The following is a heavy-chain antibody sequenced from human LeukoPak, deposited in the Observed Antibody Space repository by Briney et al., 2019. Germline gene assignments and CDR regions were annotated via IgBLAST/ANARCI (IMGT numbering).Heavy chain of an antibody. V-gene: IGHV3-21*01. CDR1: GFTFSGYS. D-gene: IGHD3-10*01. Sequence: GGSLRLSRAASGFTFSGYSMNWVRQAPGKGLEWVSSISSSSSYIYYADSVKGRFTISRDNAKNSLYLQMNSLRAEDTAVYYCARDQDAAMVRGALLYFHYYYGMDVWGQGTTVTVSS. CDR2: ISSSSSYI. J-gene: IGHJ6*02. CDR3: ARDQDAAMVRGALLYFHYYYGMDV.